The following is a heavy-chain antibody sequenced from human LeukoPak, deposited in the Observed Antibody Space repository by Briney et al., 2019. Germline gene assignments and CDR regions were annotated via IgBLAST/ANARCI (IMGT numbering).Heavy chain of an antibody. V-gene: IGHV3-7*01. CDR2: IKQDGSEK. D-gene: IGHD5-12*01. CDR3: AREQGYSGYDFDY. J-gene: IGHJ4*02. CDR1: GFTFSSYW. Sequence: GSLRLSCAASGFTFSSYWMSWVRQAPGKGLEWVANIKQDGSEKYYVDSVKGRFTISRDNAKNSLYLQMNSLRAEDTAVYYCAREQGYSGYDFDYWGQGTLVTVSS.